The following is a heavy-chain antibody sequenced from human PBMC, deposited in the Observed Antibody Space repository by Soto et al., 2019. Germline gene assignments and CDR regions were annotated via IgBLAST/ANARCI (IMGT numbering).Heavy chain of an antibody. V-gene: IGHV3-49*03. J-gene: IGHJ6*03. Sequence: PGGSLRLSCTASGFTFGDYAMSWFRQAPGKGLKWVGFIRSKAYGGTTEYAASVKGRFTISRDDSKSIAYLQMNSLKTEDTAVYYCTRDRWDYSGYVYYYYYYYMDVWGKGTTVTVSS. D-gene: IGHD5-12*01. CDR3: TRDRWDYSGYVYYYYYYYMDV. CDR1: GFTFGDYA. CDR2: IRSKAYGGTT.